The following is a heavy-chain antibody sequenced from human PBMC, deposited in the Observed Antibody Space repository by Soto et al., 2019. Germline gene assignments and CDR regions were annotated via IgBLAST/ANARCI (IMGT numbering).Heavy chain of an antibody. CDR1: GFTFSNYW. Sequence: EVQLVESGGALVQPGGSLRLSCAASGFTFSNYWMHWVRQAPGKGLVWISRMNRDGSNTVYADAVKGRFTIARDNAKNTLYMQMNSLRVEDTAVYYGATSKRGVRNGPTTYWGQGTLVTVSS. CDR3: ATSKRGVRNGPTTY. CDR2: MNRDGSNT. V-gene: IGHV3-74*01. D-gene: IGHD1-26*01. J-gene: IGHJ4*02.